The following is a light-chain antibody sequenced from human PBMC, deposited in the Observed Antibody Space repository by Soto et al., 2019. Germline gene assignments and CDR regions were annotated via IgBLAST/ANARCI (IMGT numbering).Light chain of an antibody. CDR2: DAS. V-gene: IGKV3-11*01. Sequence: EIVLTQSPATLSLSPGERATLSCRASQSVSSYLAWYQQKPGQAPRLLIYDASNRATGIPARFSGSGSGTDFTLTSSSLVLEDVAVYYCQQRSNWPIFTFGPGTKVDIK. J-gene: IGKJ3*01. CDR1: QSVSSY. CDR3: QQRSNWPIFT.